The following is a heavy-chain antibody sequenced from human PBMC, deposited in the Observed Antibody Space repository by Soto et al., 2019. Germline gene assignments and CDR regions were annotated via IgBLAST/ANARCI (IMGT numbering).Heavy chain of an antibody. CDR1: GFSFSNAW. J-gene: IGHJ4*02. CDR3: ATYDSSGFYSRY. D-gene: IGHD3-22*01. CDR2: IKSRPDGGTT. Sequence: GSLRLSCAVSGFSFSNAWMSWVRQAPGKGLEWVGRIKSRPDGGTTEYAAPVKGRITISRDDSKTTMYLEMSSLRAEDTAVYYCATYDSSGFYSRYWGQGTLVTVSS. V-gene: IGHV3-15*01.